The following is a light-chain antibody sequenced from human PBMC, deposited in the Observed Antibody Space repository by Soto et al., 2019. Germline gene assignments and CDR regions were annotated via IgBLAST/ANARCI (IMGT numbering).Light chain of an antibody. Sequence: EIVLTQSPGTLSLSPGERATLSCRASQSVSNNYLAWYQQKPGQAPRLLIYGASNRATGIPDRFSGSGSATDFTLTISRLEPEDVAVYYCQQYYSTPRTFGQGTKVEIK. CDR1: QSVSNNY. CDR3: QQYYSTPRT. CDR2: GAS. J-gene: IGKJ1*01. V-gene: IGKV3-20*01.